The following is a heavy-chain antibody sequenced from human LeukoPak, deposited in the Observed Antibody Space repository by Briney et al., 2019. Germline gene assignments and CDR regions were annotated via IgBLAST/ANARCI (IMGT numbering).Heavy chain of an antibody. CDR1: GFTFRNYG. Sequence: PGGSLRLSCAASGFTFRNYGMTWVRQAPGEGLEWVAGISGSGGTTHYSDSVKGRCTISRDNSKNTLSLQINSLRAEDTAVYYCAQIHDHGDYVAFWGQGALVTVSS. J-gene: IGHJ4*02. V-gene: IGHV3-23*01. D-gene: IGHD1-1*01. CDR2: ISGSGGTT. CDR3: AQIHDHGDYVAF.